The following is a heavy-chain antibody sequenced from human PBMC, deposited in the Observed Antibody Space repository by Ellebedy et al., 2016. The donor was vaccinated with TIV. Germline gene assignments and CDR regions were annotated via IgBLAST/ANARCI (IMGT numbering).Heavy chain of an antibody. CDR3: AKDQYRYCSGGSCYSDY. CDR1: GFTFSSYG. CDR2: ISYDGSNK. J-gene: IGHJ4*02. Sequence: GGSLRLXXAASGFTFSSYGMHWVRQAPGKGLEWVAVISYDGSNKYYADSVKGRFTISRDNSKNTLYLQMNSLRAEDTAVYYCAKDQYRYCSGGSCYSDYWGQGTLVTVSS. D-gene: IGHD2-15*01. V-gene: IGHV3-30*18.